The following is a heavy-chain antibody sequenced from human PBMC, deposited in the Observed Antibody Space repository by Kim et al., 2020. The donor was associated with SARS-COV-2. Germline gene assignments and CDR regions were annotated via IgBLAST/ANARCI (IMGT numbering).Heavy chain of an antibody. CDR1: GFPLRNYW. J-gene: IGHJ3*02. V-gene: IGHV3-74*01. D-gene: IGHD1-26*01. Sequence: GGSLRLSCGASGFPLRNYWMHWVRQAPGKGPVWVSRIKNEDRNTNYAYSVKGRFTISRDDAKSTLFLQMNSLRAEDTAVYYCARGMGGGPDVFDIWGQG. CDR2: IKNEDRNT. CDR3: ARGMGGGPDVFDI.